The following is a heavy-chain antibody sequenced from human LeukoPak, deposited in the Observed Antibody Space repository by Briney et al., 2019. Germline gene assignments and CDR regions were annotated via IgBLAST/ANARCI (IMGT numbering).Heavy chain of an antibody. CDR3: AKDMVEMATTSGGDY. CDR1: GFNFIDYT. Sequence: GGSLRLSCAASGFNFIDYTMNWVRQAPGKGLEWVSSITSTGRYIFYADSLKGRFTISRDNAKKSLYLQMNSLRAEDTAVYYCAKDMVEMATTSGGDYWGQGTLVTVSS. V-gene: IGHV3-21*01. J-gene: IGHJ4*02. CDR2: ITSTGRYI. D-gene: IGHD5-24*01.